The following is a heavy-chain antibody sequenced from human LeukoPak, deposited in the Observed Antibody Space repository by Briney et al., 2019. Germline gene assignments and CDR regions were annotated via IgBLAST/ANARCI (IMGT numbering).Heavy chain of an antibody. CDR1: GFTFSSYS. Sequence: GGSLRLSCAASGFTFSSYSMNWVRQAPGKGLEWVSSIGSSSSYTYYADSVKGRFTISRDNAKNSLYLQMDSLRAEDTAVYYCARGNWFDPWGQGTLVTVSS. CDR2: IGSSSSYT. V-gene: IGHV3-21*01. J-gene: IGHJ5*02. CDR3: ARGNWFDP.